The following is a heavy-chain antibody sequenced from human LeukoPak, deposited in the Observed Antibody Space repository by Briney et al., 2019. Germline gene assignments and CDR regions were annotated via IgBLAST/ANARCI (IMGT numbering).Heavy chain of an antibody. J-gene: IGHJ4*02. CDR3: ATLAGGSIVVVPAAPRDY. D-gene: IGHD2-2*01. CDR1: GFTFSSYA. CDR2: ISGSGGST. Sequence: GRSLRLSCAASGFTFSSYAMSWVRQAPGKGLEWVSAISGSGGSTYYADSVKGRFTISRDNSKNTLYLQMNSLRAEDTAVYYCATLAGGSIVVVPAAPRDYWGQGTLVTVSS. V-gene: IGHV3-23*01.